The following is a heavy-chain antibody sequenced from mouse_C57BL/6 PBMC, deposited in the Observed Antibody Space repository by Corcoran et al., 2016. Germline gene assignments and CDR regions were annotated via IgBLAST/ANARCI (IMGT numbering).Heavy chain of an antibody. CDR2: INTYSGVP. D-gene: IGHD1-1*01. CDR3: ARNYYGSSYDY. V-gene: IGHV9-3*01. J-gene: IGHJ2*01. CDR1: GYTFTTYG. Sequence: QIQLVQFGPELKKPGETVKISCKASGYTFTTYGMSWVKQAPGKGLKWMGWINTYSGVPTYADDFKGRFAFSLETSASTAYLQINNLKNEDTATYFCARNYYGSSYDYWGQGTTLTVSS.